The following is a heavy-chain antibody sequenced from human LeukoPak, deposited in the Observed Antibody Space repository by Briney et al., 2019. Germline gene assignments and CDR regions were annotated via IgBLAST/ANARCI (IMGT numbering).Heavy chain of an antibody. CDR3: ARDRSDRLAVAGTSAFDY. CDR2: ISSNSSYI. Sequence: GGSLRLSCAASGFTFSSYSMNWVRQAPGKGLEWVSSISSNSSYIYYADSVKGRFTISRDNAKNSLYLQMNSLRAEDTAVYYCARDRSDRLAVAGTSAFDYWGQGTLVTVSS. V-gene: IGHV3-21*01. D-gene: IGHD6-19*01. CDR1: GFTFSSYS. J-gene: IGHJ4*02.